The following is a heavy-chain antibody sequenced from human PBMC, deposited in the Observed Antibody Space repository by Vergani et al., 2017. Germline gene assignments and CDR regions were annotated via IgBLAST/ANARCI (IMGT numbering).Heavy chain of an antibody. J-gene: IGHJ3*02. Sequence: QLQLQESGPGLVKPSETLSLTCTVSGGSISSYYWSWIRPPPGKGLEWIGYIYYSGSTNYNPSLKSRVTISVDTSKNQFSLKLSSVTAADTAVYYCARNPYCGGDCYSDAFDIWGQGTMVTVSS. CDR2: IYYSGST. CDR3: ARNPYCGGDCYSDAFDI. D-gene: IGHD2-21*02. V-gene: IGHV4-59*01. CDR1: GGSISSYY.